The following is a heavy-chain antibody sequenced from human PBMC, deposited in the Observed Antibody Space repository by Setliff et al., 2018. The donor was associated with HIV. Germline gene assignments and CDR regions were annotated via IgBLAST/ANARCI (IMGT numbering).Heavy chain of an antibody. CDR1: DFTFSTYC. V-gene: IGHV4-34*12. CDR3: ARQGAVTGHSFDY. D-gene: IGHD6-19*01. J-gene: IGHJ4*02. Sequence: SQTLSLSCAASDFTFSTYCMNWIRQPPGKGPEWIANILYGGNTYYNPSLKSRVTISVDTSKNHFSLRLSSVTAADAAVYYCARQGAVTGHSFDYWGQGALVTVSS. CDR2: ILYGGNT.